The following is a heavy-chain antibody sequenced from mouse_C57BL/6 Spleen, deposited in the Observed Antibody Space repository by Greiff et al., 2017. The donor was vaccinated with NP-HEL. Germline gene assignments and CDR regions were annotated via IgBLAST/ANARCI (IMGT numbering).Heavy chain of an antibody. CDR2: IHPNSGST. D-gene: IGHD2-3*01. CDR3: ARGGDGYWYFDV. Sequence: VKLQQPGAELVKPGASVKLSCKASGYTFTSYWMHWVKQRPGQGLEWIGMIHPNSGSTNYNEKFKSKATLTVDKSSSTAYMQLSSLTSEDSAVYYCARGGDGYWYFDVWGTGTTVTVSS. V-gene: IGHV1-64*01. J-gene: IGHJ1*03. CDR1: GYTFTSYW.